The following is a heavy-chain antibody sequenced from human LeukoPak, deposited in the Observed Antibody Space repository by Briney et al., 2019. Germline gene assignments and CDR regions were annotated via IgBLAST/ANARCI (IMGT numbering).Heavy chain of an antibody. CDR1: GFTFSSYG. V-gene: IGHV3-30*18. CDR3: AKELVLPHFDY. J-gene: IGHJ4*02. D-gene: IGHD6-6*01. Sequence: QTGGSLRLSCAASGFTFSSYGMHWVRQAPGKGLEWVAVISHDGSNKYYADSVKGRFTISRDNSKNTLYLQMNSLRAEDTAVYYCAKELVLPHFDYWGQGTLVTVSS. CDR2: ISHDGSNK.